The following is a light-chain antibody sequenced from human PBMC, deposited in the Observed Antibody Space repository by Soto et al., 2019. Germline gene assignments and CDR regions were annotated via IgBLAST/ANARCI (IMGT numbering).Light chain of an antibody. CDR1: QSVHSD. J-gene: IGKJ4*01. CDR2: DAS. V-gene: IGKV3-15*01. CDR3: QQYTNWSPLT. Sequence: EIVMTQSPATLSVSPGEGATLSCRASQSVHSDLAWYQQKPGQAPRLLIYDASTRATGIPARFSGSGSGTEFTLTISSLQSEDVAVYYCQQYTNWSPLTFGGGTKVEI.